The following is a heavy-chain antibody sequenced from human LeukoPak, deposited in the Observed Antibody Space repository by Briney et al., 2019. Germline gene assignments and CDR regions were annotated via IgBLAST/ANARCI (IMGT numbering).Heavy chain of an antibody. D-gene: IGHD3-16*01. J-gene: IGHJ4*02. CDR1: GASISSYH. CDR2: FYGSGST. CDR3: ARARTFGGGRFYFDS. Sequence: SETLSLTCTVSGASISSYHWSWIRQPPGKGLEWIGYFYGSGSTDHNPSLKSRVTRSVDTSKNHFSLKLTSVTAADTAVYFCARARTFGGGRFYFDSWGQGILVTVSS. V-gene: IGHV4-59*01.